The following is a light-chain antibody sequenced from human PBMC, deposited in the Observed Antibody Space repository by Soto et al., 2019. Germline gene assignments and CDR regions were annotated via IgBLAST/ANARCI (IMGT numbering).Light chain of an antibody. J-gene: IGKJ2*01. V-gene: IGKV3-11*01. Sequence: EIGLTQSPATLSLSPGERATLSCRASQSVGSYLAWYQQKPGQAPRLLIFDASSRATGIPARFSGSGSGTDFTLTISSLEPEDFAVYYCQQRSNWPLYTFGQGTKLESK. CDR1: QSVGSY. CDR3: QQRSNWPLYT. CDR2: DAS.